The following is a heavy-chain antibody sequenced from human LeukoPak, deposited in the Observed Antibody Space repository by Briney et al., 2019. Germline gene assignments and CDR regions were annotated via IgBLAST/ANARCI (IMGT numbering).Heavy chain of an antibody. V-gene: IGHV1-69*13. CDR2: VIPIFGTA. CDR3: ARGSHPLPIAAAGMGLDAFDI. J-gene: IGHJ3*02. CDR1: GYTFTSYG. Sequence: RASVKVSCKASGYTFTSYGISWVRQAPGQGLEWMGGVIPIFGTANYAQKFQGRVTITADESTSTAYMELSSLRSEDTAVYYCARGSHPLPIAAAGMGLDAFDIWGQGTMVTVSS. D-gene: IGHD6-13*01.